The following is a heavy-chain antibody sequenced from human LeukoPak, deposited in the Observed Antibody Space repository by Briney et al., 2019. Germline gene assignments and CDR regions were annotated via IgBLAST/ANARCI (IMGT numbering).Heavy chain of an antibody. CDR3: ATNYYDSSGYYPDP. Sequence: ASVKVFCKASGYTFTGYYMHWVRQAPGQGLEWMGRINPNSGGTNYAQKFQGRVTMTRDTSISTAYMELSRLRSDDTAVYYCATNYYDSSGYYPDPWGQGTLVTVSS. D-gene: IGHD3-22*01. V-gene: IGHV1-2*06. CDR1: GYTFTGYY. CDR2: INPNSGGT. J-gene: IGHJ5*02.